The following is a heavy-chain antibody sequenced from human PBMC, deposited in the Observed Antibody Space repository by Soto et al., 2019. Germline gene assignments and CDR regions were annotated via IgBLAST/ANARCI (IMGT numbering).Heavy chain of an antibody. V-gene: IGHV1-46*01. J-gene: IGHJ5*02. D-gene: IGHD2-15*01. CDR2: INPSGGST. CDR1: GYTFTSYY. CDR3: ARATVGRPPLNWFDP. Sequence: ASVKVSCKASGYTFTSYYMHWVRQAPGQGLEWMGIINPSGGSTSYAQKFQGRVTMTRDTSTSTVYMELSSLRSEDTAVYYCARATVGRPPLNWFDPWGQGTLVTVSS.